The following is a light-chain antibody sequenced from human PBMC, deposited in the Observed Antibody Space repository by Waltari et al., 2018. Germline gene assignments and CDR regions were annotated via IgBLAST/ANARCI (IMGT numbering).Light chain of an antibody. CDR1: SSNIGAGYD. J-gene: IGLJ2*01. CDR2: GNR. V-gene: IGLV1-40*01. Sequence: QSVLTQPPSVSGAPGQRVTISCTGSSSNIGAGYDVNWYQQLPGKAPKPLIHGNRNRPSRVPDRISGSKSGTSASLAITGLQAEDEADYYCQSYDSSLGGSVFGGGTKLTVL. CDR3: QSYDSSLGGSV.